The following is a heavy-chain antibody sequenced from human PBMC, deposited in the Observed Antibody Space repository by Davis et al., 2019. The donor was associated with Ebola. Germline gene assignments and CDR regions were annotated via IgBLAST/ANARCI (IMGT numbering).Heavy chain of an antibody. J-gene: IGHJ4*02. Sequence: SVKVSCKASGYTFTSYAISWVRQAPGQGLEWMGRIIPILGIANYAQKFQGRVTITADKSTSTAYMELSSLKSEDTAVYYCARESSGWYGIADYWGQGTLVTVSS. D-gene: IGHD6-19*01. CDR2: IIPILGIA. CDR3: ARESSGWYGIADY. V-gene: IGHV1-69*04. CDR1: GYTFTSYA.